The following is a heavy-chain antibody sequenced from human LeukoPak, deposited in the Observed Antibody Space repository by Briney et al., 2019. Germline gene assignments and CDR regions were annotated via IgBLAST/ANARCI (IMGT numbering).Heavy chain of an antibody. CDR1: GYTFTSYG. CDR3: ARGIDYNYYYYGMDV. J-gene: IGHJ6*02. V-gene: IGHV1-18*01. CDR2: ISAYNGNT. D-gene: IGHD4-11*01. Sequence: ASVKVSCKASGYTFTSYGISWVRQAPGQGLEWMGWISAYNGNTNYAQKLQGRVTMTTDTSTSTAYMKLRSLRSDDTAVYYCARGIDYNYYYYGMDVWGQGTTVTVSS.